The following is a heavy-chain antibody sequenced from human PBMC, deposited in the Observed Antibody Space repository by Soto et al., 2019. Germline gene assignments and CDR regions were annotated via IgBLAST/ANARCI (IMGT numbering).Heavy chain of an antibody. CDR1: GFTFSSYS. V-gene: IGHV3-21*03. D-gene: IGHD2-15*01. CDR2: ISSSSRYI. CDR3: ARDLRECSGGSCYGMVCYFDY. J-gene: IGHJ4*02. Sequence: EVQLVESGGGLVKPGGSLRLSCAASGFTFSSYSMNWVRQAPGKGLEWVSSISSSSRYIYYADSVKGRFTVSRDNAKNSLYVQMNCLRAEDTGVYYCARDLRECSGGSCYGMVCYFDYWGQGTLVTVSS.